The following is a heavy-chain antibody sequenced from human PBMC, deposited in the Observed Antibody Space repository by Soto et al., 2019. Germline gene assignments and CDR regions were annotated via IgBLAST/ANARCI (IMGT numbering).Heavy chain of an antibody. Sequence: ASVKVSCKASGYTFTSYYMHWVRQAPGQGLEWMGIINPSGGSTSYAQKFQGRVTMTRDTSTSTVYMELSSLRSEDTAVYYCARDPPSLGYCSITSCANDWFDPWGQGTLVTVSS. V-gene: IGHV1-46*01. J-gene: IGHJ5*02. CDR2: INPSGGST. D-gene: IGHD2-2*01. CDR3: ARDPPSLGYCSITSCANDWFDP. CDR1: GYTFTSYY.